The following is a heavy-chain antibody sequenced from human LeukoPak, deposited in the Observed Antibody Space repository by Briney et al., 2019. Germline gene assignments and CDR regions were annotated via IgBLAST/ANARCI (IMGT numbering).Heavy chain of an antibody. CDR2: ISYDGNNK. CDR1: GFTFSSYA. J-gene: IGHJ4*02. CDR3: ARDHGSSGWYETVDY. Sequence: GGSLRLSCAASGFTFSSYAMHWVRQAPGKGLEWVAVISYDGNNKYYADSVKGRFTISRDNSKNTLYLQMNSLRVEDTAVYYCARDHGSSGWYETVDYWGQGTPVTVSP. V-gene: IGHV3-30-3*01. D-gene: IGHD6-19*01.